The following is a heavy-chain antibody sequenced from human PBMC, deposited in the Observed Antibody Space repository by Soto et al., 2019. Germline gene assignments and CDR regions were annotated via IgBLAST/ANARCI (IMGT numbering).Heavy chain of an antibody. CDR3: ARDLYYYDSSGYNSPGFDY. V-gene: IGHV1-18*01. D-gene: IGHD3-22*01. CDR2: ISAYNGNT. Sequence: ASVKVSCKASGYTFTSYGISWVRQAPGQGLEWMGWISAYNGNTNYAQKLQGRVTMTTDTSTSTAYMELSSLRSEDTAVYYCARDLYYYDSSGYNSPGFDYWGQGTLVTVSS. J-gene: IGHJ4*02. CDR1: GYTFTSYG.